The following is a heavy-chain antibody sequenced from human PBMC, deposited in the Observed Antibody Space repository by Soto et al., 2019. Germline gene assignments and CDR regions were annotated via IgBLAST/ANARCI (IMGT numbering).Heavy chain of an antibody. CDR2: IDHDGPT. CDR1: GFTFSNYW. Sequence: EVQLVESGGGLVQPGGSLRLSCAGSGFTFSNYWMHWVRQAPGKGLEWVSRIDHDGPTDYADSVRGRFNISRDNAENTLYLQMNSLRPEDMALYYCVRDSHGDYCGQGTLVTVSS. V-gene: IGHV3-74*01. CDR3: VRDSHGDY. J-gene: IGHJ4*02.